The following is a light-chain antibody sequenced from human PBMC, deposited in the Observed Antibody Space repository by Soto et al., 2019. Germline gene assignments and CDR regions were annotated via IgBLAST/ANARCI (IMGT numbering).Light chain of an antibody. Sequence: DXVMTQSXLSXPVTPGXPASISCXSSQNLLHSNGYNYLDWYLQKPGQSPQLLIFLGSNRASGVPDRFSGSGSGTDFTLKISRVEAEDVGVYYCMQSLQTPLTFGGGTKVESK. J-gene: IGKJ4*01. CDR3: MQSLQTPLT. CDR2: LGS. CDR1: QNLLHSNGYNY. V-gene: IGKV2-28*01.